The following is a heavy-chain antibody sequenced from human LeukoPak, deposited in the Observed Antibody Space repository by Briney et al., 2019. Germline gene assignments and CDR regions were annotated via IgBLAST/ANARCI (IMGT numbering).Heavy chain of an antibody. CDR1: GFTFSSYE. CDR3: ARAGLGYCSSTSCYTSGYYYYGMDV. D-gene: IGHD2-2*02. J-gene: IGHJ6*04. Sequence: GGSLRLSRAASGFTFSSYEMNGVRQAPGKGLEGVSYISSSGSTIYYADSVKGRFTISRDNAKNSLYLQMNSLRAEDTTVYYCARAGLGYCSSTSCYTSGYYYYGMDVWGKGTTVTVSS. CDR2: ISSSGSTI. V-gene: IGHV3-48*03.